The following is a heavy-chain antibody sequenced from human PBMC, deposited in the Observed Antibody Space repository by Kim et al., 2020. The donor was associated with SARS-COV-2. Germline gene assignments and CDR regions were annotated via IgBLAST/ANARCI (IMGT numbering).Heavy chain of an antibody. V-gene: IGHV4-34*01. D-gene: IGHD1-26*01. Sequence: TPSLKSRVTISVDTSKNQFSLKLSSVTAADTAVYYCARITDSGSYYGFDYWGQGALVTVSS. J-gene: IGHJ4*02. CDR3: ARITDSGSYYGFDY.